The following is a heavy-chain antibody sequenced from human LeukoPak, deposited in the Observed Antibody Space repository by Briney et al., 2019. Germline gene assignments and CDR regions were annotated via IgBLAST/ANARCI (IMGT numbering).Heavy chain of an antibody. CDR1: GFTFSSYA. V-gene: IGHV3-30*14. D-gene: IGHD3-3*01. CDR3: ARAFGVALDY. J-gene: IGHJ4*02. Sequence: GGSLRLSCAASGFTFSSYAMHWVRQAPGKGLEWVAVISYHGSNKYYADSVKGRFTISRDNSKNTLYLQMNSLRAEDTAVYYCARAFGVALDYWGQGTLVTVSS. CDR2: ISYHGSNK.